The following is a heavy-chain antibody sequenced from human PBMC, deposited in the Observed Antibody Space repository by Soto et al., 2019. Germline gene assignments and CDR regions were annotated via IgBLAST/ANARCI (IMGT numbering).Heavy chain of an antibody. CDR2: INPNSGGT. Sequence: QVQLVQSGAEVKKPGASLKVSCKASGYTFTDYYVHWVRQAPGQGLEWMGWINPNSGGTKTAQKFQGRVTVTRDTSTSTAYMDLSRLTSEDTAIYFCARETDTSMVDYWGQGTLVTVSS. V-gene: IGHV1-2*02. D-gene: IGHD5-18*01. CDR3: ARETDTSMVDY. J-gene: IGHJ4*02. CDR1: GYTFTDYY.